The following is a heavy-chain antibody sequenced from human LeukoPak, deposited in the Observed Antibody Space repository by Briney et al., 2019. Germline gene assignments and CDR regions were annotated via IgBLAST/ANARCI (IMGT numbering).Heavy chain of an antibody. CDR2: LSSDGRDP. Sequence: PGGSLRLSCAASGFTFSNYWMHWVRQAPGKGLVWVSRLSSDGRDPSYADSVQGRFTISRDNSKNTLYLQVNSPRAEDTAVYYCASGRLNYFYAMDIWGQGTTVTVSS. CDR1: GFTFSNYW. V-gene: IGHV3-74*01. J-gene: IGHJ6*02. CDR3: ASGRLNYFYAMDI.